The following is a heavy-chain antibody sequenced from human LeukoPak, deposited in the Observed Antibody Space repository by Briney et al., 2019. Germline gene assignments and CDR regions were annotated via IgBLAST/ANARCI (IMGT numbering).Heavy chain of an antibody. Sequence: PGGSLRLSCAASGFTFSSYAMSWVRQAPGKGLEWVSSISSSSSYIYYADSVKGRFTISRDNSKNTLYLQMNSLRAEDTAVYYCAKGSSWLSLLDYWGQGTLVTVSS. CDR1: GFTFSSYA. J-gene: IGHJ4*02. D-gene: IGHD6-13*01. CDR2: ISSSSSYI. V-gene: IGHV3-21*01. CDR3: AKGSSWLSLLDY.